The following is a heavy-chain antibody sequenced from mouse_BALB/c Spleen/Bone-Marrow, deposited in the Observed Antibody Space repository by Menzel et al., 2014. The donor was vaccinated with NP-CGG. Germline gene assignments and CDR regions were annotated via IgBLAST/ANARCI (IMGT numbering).Heavy chain of an antibody. CDR3: ARPGYYGYQNV. D-gene: IGHD1-2*01. Sequence: EVQLVESGGGLVQPGGSLKLSCAASGFDFSRCWMTWVRQAPGKGLEWIGEINPDSRTINYTPSLKDKFIISRDNAKNTLYLQMSKVRSEDTALYYCARPGYYGYQNVWGAGTTVTVSS. CDR1: GFDFSRCW. CDR2: INPDSRTI. J-gene: IGHJ1*01. V-gene: IGHV4-1*02.